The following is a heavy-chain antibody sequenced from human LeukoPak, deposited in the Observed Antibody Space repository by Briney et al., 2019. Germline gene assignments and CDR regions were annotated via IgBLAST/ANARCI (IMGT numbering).Heavy chain of an antibody. CDR2: IYYSGST. V-gene: IGHV4-31*03. CDR3: ARLDVNWFDP. CDR1: GGSISSGGYY. D-gene: IGHD1-1*01. Sequence: PSETLSLTCTVSGGSISSGGYYWSWIRQHPGKGLEWIGYIYYSGSTYYNPSLKSRVTISVDTSKNQFSLKLSSVTAADTAVYYCARLDVNWFDPWGQGTLVTVSS. J-gene: IGHJ5*02.